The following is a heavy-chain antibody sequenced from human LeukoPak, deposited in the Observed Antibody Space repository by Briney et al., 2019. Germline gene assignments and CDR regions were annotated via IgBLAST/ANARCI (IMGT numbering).Heavy chain of an antibody. CDR3: AKDGVATITSDY. Sequence: GGSLRLSCTASGFTFSSYAMSWVRQAPGKGLEWVSVISGSGGSTYYGDSVKGRFTISRDNSKNTLYLQMNSLRAEDTAVYYCAKDGVATITSDYWGQGTLVTVSS. J-gene: IGHJ4*02. CDR1: GFTFSSYA. V-gene: IGHV3-23*01. D-gene: IGHD5-12*01. CDR2: ISGSGGST.